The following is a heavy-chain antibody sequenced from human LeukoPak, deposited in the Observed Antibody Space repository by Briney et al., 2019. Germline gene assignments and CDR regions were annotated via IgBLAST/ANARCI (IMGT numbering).Heavy chain of an antibody. Sequence: GGSLRLSCAASGFTFSSYGMSWVRQAPGKGLEWVSAISGSGGSTYYADSVKGRFIISRDNSKNTLYLQMNSLRAEDTAVYYCARDYYDSSGYYDGEDYWGQGTLVTVSS. CDR3: ARDYYDSSGYYDGEDY. J-gene: IGHJ4*02. CDR2: ISGSGGST. D-gene: IGHD3-22*01. CDR1: GFTFSSYG. V-gene: IGHV3-23*01.